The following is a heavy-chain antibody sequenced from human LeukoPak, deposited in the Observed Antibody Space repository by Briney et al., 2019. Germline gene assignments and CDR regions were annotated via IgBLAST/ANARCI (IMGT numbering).Heavy chain of an antibody. CDR2: IKSDGSST. D-gene: IGHD3-10*01. CDR3: ARERYYYGSGSSFDY. V-gene: IGHV3-74*01. J-gene: IGHJ4*02. Sequence: GGSLRLSCAASGFTFSSYAMSWVRQAPGKGLVWVSLIKSDGSSTNYADSVKGRFTISRDNSKNTLYLQMNNLRAEDTAVYYCARERYYYGSGSSFDYWGQGTLVTVSS. CDR1: GFTFSSYA.